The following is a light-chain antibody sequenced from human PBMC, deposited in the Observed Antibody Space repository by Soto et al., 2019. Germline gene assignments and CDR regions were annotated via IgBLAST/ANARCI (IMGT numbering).Light chain of an antibody. CDR3: QKYNSAPWT. Sequence: EIVLTQSPGTLSLSPGERATLSCRASQSVSSSFLAWYQQRPGQAPRLLIYAASNTAPGIPDRFSGSGSGTDFTLTISRLEPEDFAVYYCQKYNSAPWTFGQGTKVEIK. CDR2: AAS. V-gene: IGKV3-20*01. CDR1: QSVSSSF. J-gene: IGKJ1*01.